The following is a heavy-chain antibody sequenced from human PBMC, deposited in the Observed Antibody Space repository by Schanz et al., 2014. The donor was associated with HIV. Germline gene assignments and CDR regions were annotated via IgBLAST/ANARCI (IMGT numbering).Heavy chain of an antibody. J-gene: IGHJ3*02. D-gene: IGHD5-18*01. CDR3: ASGRFDTVIWWGDAFLI. CDR2: FIPIFGTT. V-gene: IGHV1-46*01. CDR1: GYIFTSYY. Sequence: QVQLVQSGAEVKKPGASVKVSCKASGYIFTSYYMHWVRQAPGQGLEWMGGFIPIFGTTNYAQKFQGRVTITADESTSTTYLELSSLRSEDTAVYYCASGRFDTVIWWGDAFLIWGRGTMVTVSS.